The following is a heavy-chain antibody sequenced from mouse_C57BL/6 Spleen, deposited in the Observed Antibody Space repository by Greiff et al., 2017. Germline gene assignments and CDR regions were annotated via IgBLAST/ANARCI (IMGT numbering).Heavy chain of an antibody. V-gene: IGHV1-74*01. J-gene: IGHJ3*01. Sequence: VKLMESGAELVKPGASVKVSCKASGYTFTSYWMHWVKQRPGQGLEWIGRIHPSDSDTNYNQKFKGKATLTVDKSSSTAYMQLSSLTSEDSAVYYCAIRGLYGNFAYWGQGTLVTVSA. CDR2: IHPSDSDT. D-gene: IGHD2-1*01. CDR1: GYTFTSYW. CDR3: AIRGLYGNFAY.